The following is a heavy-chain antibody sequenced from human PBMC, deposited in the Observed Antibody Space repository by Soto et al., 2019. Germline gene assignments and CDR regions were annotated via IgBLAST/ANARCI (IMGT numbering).Heavy chain of an antibody. CDR3: ARAGYGSGSYPYGMDV. Sequence: EVQLVESGGGLVQPGGSLRLSRAASGFTFSSYWMSWVRQAPGKGLEWVANIKQDGSEKYYVDSVKGRFTISRDNAKNSLYLQMNSLRAEDTAVYYCARAGYGSGSYPYGMDVWGQGTTVTVSS. D-gene: IGHD3-10*01. CDR1: GFTFSSYW. CDR2: IKQDGSEK. J-gene: IGHJ6*02. V-gene: IGHV3-7*03.